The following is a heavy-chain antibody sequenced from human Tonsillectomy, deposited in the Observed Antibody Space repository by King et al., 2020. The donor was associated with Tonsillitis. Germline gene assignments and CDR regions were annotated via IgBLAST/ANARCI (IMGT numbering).Heavy chain of an antibody. CDR2: ISGSGGST. CDR3: AKAALYYDILTARGAELDN. Sequence: VQLVQSGGGLVQPGGSLRLSCAASGFTFSSYAMSWVRQAPGKGLEWVSGISGSGGSTYYADSVKGRFIVSRDNSKNMLYLEMSSLKAEDTAVYYCAKAALYYDILTARGAELDNWGQGTLVTVSS. V-gene: IGHV3-23*04. CDR1: GFTFSSYA. J-gene: IGHJ4*02. D-gene: IGHD3-9*01.